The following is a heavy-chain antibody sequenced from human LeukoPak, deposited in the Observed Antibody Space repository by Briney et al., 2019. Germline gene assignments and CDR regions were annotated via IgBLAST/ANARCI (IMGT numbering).Heavy chain of an antibody. CDR3: ARFGDCSDGLCFYYLDP. D-gene: IGHD2-15*01. Sequence: SETLSLTCTVSGASMSTYYWSWIRQPPGKGLEWIAYIYHSGSTNYNPSLKSRVTISIDTSKNQFSLKLYAVTAADTAVYYCARFGDCSDGLCFYYLDPWGQGTLVTVSS. V-gene: IGHV4-59*12. CDR2: IYHSGST. J-gene: IGHJ5*02. CDR1: GASMSTYY.